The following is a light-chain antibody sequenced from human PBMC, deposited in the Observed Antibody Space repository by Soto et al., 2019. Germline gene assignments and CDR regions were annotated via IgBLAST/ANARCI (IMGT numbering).Light chain of an antibody. CDR3: SSYTSSSTHYV. V-gene: IGLV2-14*01. CDR2: DVS. CDR1: SSDVGGYNY. Sequence: QSVLTQPASVSGSPGQSITISCTGTSSDVGGYNYVSWYQQHPGKAPKLMIYDVSNRPSGVSNRFSGSKSGNTASLTISGLQAEDEADYYCSSYTSSSTHYVFLTGTKVTVL. J-gene: IGLJ1*01.